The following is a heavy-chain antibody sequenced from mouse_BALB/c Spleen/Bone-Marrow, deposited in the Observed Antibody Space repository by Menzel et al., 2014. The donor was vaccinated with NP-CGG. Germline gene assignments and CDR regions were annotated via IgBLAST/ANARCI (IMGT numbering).Heavy chain of an antibody. CDR1: GFNIKDTY. CDR2: IDPANGNT. J-gene: IGHJ2*01. V-gene: IGHV14-3*02. D-gene: IGHD1-2*01. CDR3: ARYRLGTYFDY. Sequence: EVQRVESGAELVKPGASVKLSCTASGFNIKDTYMRWVKQRPEQGLEWIGRIDPANGNTKYDPKFQGKATITADTSSNTAYLQLSSLTSEDTAVYYCARYRLGTYFDYWGQGTTLTVSS.